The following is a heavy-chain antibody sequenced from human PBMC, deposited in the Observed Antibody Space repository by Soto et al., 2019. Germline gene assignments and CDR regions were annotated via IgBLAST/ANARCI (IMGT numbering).Heavy chain of an antibody. CDR2: FIPILDMA. J-gene: IGHJ4*02. D-gene: IGHD2-21*01. V-gene: IGHV1-69*02. Sequence: QVQVVQSGAEVQKPESSVKVSCKPSGGTFNTYTVNWVRLAPGHELEWMGRFIPILDMANYAQKFQDRVTITADRSTFTAYMELNSLTSDDTAVYYCAITYCRDNSCPRDFDFWGPGTRVTVSS. CDR3: AITYCRDNSCPRDFDF. CDR1: GGTFNTYT.